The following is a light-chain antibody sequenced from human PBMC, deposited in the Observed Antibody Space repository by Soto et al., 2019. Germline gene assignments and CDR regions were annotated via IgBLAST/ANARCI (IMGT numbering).Light chain of an antibody. Sequence: ELVMTQSPATLSVSLGETATLSCRASQSVSSSLAWYQHTPGRAPRLLIYDTSTRATGIPARISGSGSGTEFTLTISSLQSEDFAVYYCQQYNKWPLTFGGGTKVDIK. CDR2: DTS. CDR1: QSVSSS. J-gene: IGKJ4*01. CDR3: QQYNKWPLT. V-gene: IGKV3-15*01.